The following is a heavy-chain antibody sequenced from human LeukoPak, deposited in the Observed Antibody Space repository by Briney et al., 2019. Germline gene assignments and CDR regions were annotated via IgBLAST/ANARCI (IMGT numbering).Heavy chain of an antibody. CDR2: IYCSGSN. D-gene: IGHD5-12*01. J-gene: IGHJ4*02. CDR3: AREPTSGREPTSGRPLDY. V-gene: IGHV4-4*07. Sequence: SETLSLTCTVSGVSISGYFWTWIRQPAGKGLEWIGRIYCSGSNNYNPSLKSRVTMSLDTSKNHFSLNLTSVTAAAPAVYYCAREPTSGREPTSGRPLDYWGQGTLVTVPS. CDR1: GVSISGYF.